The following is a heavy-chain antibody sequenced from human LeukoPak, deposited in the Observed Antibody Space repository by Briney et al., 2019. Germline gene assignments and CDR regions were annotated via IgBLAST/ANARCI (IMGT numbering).Heavy chain of an antibody. V-gene: IGHV3-30*18. CDR1: GFTFSSYG. CDR2: ISYDGSNK. D-gene: IGHD2-15*01. Sequence: GRSLRLSCAASGFTFSSYGMHWVRQAPGKGLEWVAVISYDGSNKYYADSVKGRFTISRDNSKNTLYLQMNSLRAEDTAVYHCAKAQTRLVVPAFDIWGQGTMVTVSS. CDR3: AKAQTRLVVPAFDI. J-gene: IGHJ3*02.